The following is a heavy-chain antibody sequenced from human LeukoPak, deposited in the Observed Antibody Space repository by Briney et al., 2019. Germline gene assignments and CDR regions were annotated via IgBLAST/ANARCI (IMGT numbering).Heavy chain of an antibody. J-gene: IGHJ6*03. V-gene: IGHV4-59*08. CDR2: IYNSGST. CDR3: SRLGGATTLNYYYYYMDV. Sequence: SETLSLTCTVSGDSISSYYWSWIRQPPGKGLEWIGYIYNSGSTNYNSSLKSRVTISVDTSKNQFSLKLSSVTAADTAVYYCSRLGGATTLNYYYYYMDVWGKGTTVTISS. CDR1: GDSISSYY. D-gene: IGHD1-26*01.